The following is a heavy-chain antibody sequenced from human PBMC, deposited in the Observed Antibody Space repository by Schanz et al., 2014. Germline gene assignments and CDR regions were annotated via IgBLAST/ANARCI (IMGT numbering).Heavy chain of an antibody. CDR3: TTYCDGGCAIDN. V-gene: IGHV3-15*01. CDR2: IKSKTDGGTT. J-gene: IGHJ4*02. Sequence: GQLVESGGGVVQPGRSLRLSCAASGFTFSSYAMHWVRQAPGKGLEWVGRIKSKTDGGTTDYAAPVKGRFTISRDDSKNTLFLQMNSLKTEDTAVYYCTTYCDGGCAIDNWGQGALVTVSS. CDR1: GFTFSSYA. D-gene: IGHD6-19*01.